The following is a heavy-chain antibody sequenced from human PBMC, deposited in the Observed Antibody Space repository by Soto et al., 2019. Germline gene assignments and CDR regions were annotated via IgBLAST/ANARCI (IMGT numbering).Heavy chain of an antibody. V-gene: IGHV4-4*02. J-gene: IGHJ5*02. CDR1: GGSMRNDDW. CDR3: AGDGDCTSGICYVGWFAP. D-gene: IGHD2-2*01. Sequence: QVQLQESGPGLVEPSGTLSLTCGVSGGSMRNDDWWSWVRQTPGKGLEWIGEISHYGNTNYNPSLTSRVPMSIATSRNHFSLKVRSLPAADTAMYYCAGDGDCTSGICYVGWFAPWGQGTLVSVSS. CDR2: ISHYGNT.